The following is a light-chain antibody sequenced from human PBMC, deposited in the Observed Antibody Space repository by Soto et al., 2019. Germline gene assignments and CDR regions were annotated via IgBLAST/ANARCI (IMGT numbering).Light chain of an antibody. CDR3: SSFTSSSTYV. J-gene: IGLJ1*01. V-gene: IGLV2-14*01. CDR1: SSDVGIYNY. CDR2: DVN. Sequence: QSVLTQPASVSGSPGQSITLSCPGTSSDVGIYNYVSWYQQHPGKAPKLMIYDVNNRPSGISNRFSGSKSGNTASLTISGLQAEDEADYYCSSFTSSSTYVFGTGTKVTV.